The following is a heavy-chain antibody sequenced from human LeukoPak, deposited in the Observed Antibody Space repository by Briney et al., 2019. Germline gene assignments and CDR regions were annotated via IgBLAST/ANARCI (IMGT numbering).Heavy chain of an antibody. CDR3: VRDGHRLYDYYYYYMDV. CDR2: ISAYNGHT. Sequence: ASVKVSCKASGYTFTSYGISWVRQAPGQGLEWMGWISAYNGHTNYAQKLQGRVTMTTDASTTTAYMELRSLRSDDTAVYYCVRDGHRLYDYYYYYMDVWGKGTTVTVSS. V-gene: IGHV1-18*01. J-gene: IGHJ6*03. D-gene: IGHD2-2*02. CDR1: GYTFTSYG.